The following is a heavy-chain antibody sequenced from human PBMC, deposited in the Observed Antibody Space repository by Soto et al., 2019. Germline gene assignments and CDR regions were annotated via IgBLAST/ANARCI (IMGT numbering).Heavy chain of an antibody. J-gene: IGHJ4*02. CDR1: GFTLSSYA. Sequence: EVQLLESGGGLVQPGGSLRLSCAASGFTLSSYAMSWVRQAPGKGLEWVSAISGSGGSTYYADSVKGRFTISRDNSKNSMYLQMNSLRAEDTAVYYCAKGGPYYYDSSGYYDYWGQGTLVTVSS. CDR2: ISGSGGST. CDR3: AKGGPYYYDSSGYYDY. V-gene: IGHV3-23*01. D-gene: IGHD3-22*01.